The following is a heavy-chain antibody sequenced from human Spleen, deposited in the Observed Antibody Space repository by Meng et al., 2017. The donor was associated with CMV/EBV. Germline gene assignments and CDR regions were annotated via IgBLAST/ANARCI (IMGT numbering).Heavy chain of an antibody. V-gene: IGHV4-4*02. CDR1: GGSISSSNW. CDR3: ASYDFWSGYQGYFDY. CDR2: IYHSGST. D-gene: IGHD3-3*01. J-gene: IGHJ4*02. Sequence: GSLRLSCAVSGGSISSSNWWSWVRQPPGKGLEWIGEIYHSGSTNYNPSLKSRVTISVDKSKNQFSLKLSSVTAADTAVYYCASYDFWSGYQGYFDYWGQGTLVTVSS.